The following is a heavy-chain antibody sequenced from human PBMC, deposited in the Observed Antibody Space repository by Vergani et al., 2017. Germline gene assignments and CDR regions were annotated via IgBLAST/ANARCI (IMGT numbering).Heavy chain of an antibody. J-gene: IGHJ4*02. V-gene: IGHV5-51*01. CDR2: IYAGDSDV. CDR1: GYSITNYW. CDR3: TRHVPCGDGACLHFDY. D-gene: IGHD2-21*01. Sequence: EVQLVQSGAEVKKPGESLKISCQGSGYSITNYWIAWVRQRPGKGLEWMGIIYAGDSDVRYSPSFQGQVTMSVDKSLSTAYLQWSSLKASDTAIYYCTRHVPCGDGACLHFDYWGQGTLVTVSS.